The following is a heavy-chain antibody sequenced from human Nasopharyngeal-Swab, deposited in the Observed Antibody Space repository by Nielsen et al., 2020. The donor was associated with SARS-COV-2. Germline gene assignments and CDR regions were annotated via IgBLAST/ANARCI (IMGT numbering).Heavy chain of an antibody. V-gene: IGHV1-18*01. J-gene: IGHJ4*02. CDR3: ARDRAYSSGSLRY. Sequence: ASVKVSCKASGYTFTSYGISWVRQAPGQGLEWMGWISAYNGNTNYAQKLQGRVTMTTDTSTSTVYMELRSLRSDDTAVYYCARDRAYSSGSLRYWGRGTLVTVSS. CDR2: ISAYNGNT. D-gene: IGHD6-19*01. CDR1: GYTFTSYG.